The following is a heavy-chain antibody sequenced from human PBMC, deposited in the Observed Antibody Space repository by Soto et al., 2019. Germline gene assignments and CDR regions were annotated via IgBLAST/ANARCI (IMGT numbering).Heavy chain of an antibody. D-gene: IGHD6-19*01. CDR1: GFNFSSYD. CDR2: IGTGHDT. J-gene: IGHJ4*02. CDR3: AREAAGTPFLIDY. Sequence: EVQLVESGGGLVQPGGSLRLSCAASGFNFSSYDMHWVRQVPGKGLEWVSAIGTGHDTYYPGSVKGRFTLSRENAKTSLYLQMNSLTAGDTAVYYCAREAAGTPFLIDYWGQGTLVAVSS. V-gene: IGHV3-13*01.